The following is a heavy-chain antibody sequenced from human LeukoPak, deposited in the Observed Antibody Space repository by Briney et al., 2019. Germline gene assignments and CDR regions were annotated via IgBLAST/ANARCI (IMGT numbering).Heavy chain of an antibody. CDR1: GFTFSSYG. D-gene: IGHD6-19*01. CDR2: ISYDGTNK. CDR3: ASGDSSGLWY. J-gene: IGHJ4*02. V-gene: IGHV3-30*03. Sequence: GRSLRLSCAASGFTFSSYGMHWVRQAPGKGLEWVTVISYDGTNKYYADSVKGRFTISRDNSKNTLYLQMNSLRDEDTAVYYCASGDSSGLWYWGQGTLVTVSS.